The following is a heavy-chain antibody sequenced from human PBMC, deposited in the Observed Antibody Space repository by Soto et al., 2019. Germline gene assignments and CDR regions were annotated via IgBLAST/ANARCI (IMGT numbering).Heavy chain of an antibody. D-gene: IGHD5-12*01. CDR3: ARVYSGYDSDAFDI. Sequence: GGSLRLSCAASGFTVSSNYMSWVRQAPGKGLEWVSVIYSGGSTYYADSVKGRFTISRDNSKNTLYLQMNSLRAEDTAVYYCARVYSGYDSDAFDIWGQGTMVTVSS. V-gene: IGHV3-53*01. CDR2: IYSGGST. J-gene: IGHJ3*02. CDR1: GFTVSSNY.